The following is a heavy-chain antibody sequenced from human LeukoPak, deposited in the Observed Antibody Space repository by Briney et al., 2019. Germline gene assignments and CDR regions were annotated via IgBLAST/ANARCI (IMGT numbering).Heavy chain of an antibody. J-gene: IGHJ5*02. Sequence: PSETLSLTCTVSGGSISSYYWSWIRQPPGKGLEWIGEINHSGSTNYNPSLKSRVTISVDTSKNQFSLKLSSVTAADTAVYYCARGGAGIVVVLVRGWFDPWGQGTLVTVSS. D-gene: IGHD2-2*01. CDR3: ARGGAGIVVVLVRGWFDP. CDR1: GGSISSYY. CDR2: INHSGST. V-gene: IGHV4-34*01.